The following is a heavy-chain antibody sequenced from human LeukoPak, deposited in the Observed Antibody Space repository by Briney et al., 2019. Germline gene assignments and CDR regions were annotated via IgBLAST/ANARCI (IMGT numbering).Heavy chain of an antibody. Sequence: GSLRLSCVASGFTFSNYGMHWIRQHPGKGLEWIGYIYYSGSTNYNPSLKSRVTISVDTSKNQFSLKLSSVTAADTAVYYCARGLSSSWYLVQYYFDYWGQGTLVTVSS. V-gene: IGHV4-59*12. D-gene: IGHD6-13*01. CDR2: IYYSGST. J-gene: IGHJ4*02. CDR3: ARGLSSSWYLVQYYFDY. CDR1: GFTFSNYG.